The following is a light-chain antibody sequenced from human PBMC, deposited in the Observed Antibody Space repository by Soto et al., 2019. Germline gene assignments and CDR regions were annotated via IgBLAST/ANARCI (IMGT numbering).Light chain of an antibody. CDR3: SSYTGGSTSYV. V-gene: IGLV2-14*03. CDR2: DVS. Sequence: SALTQPASVSGSPGQSITISCTGTSSDVGAYKYVSWHQQHPGKAPKLMIYDVSDRPSGVSDRFSGSKSGNTASLTISGLQAEDEADYYCSSYTGGSTSYVFGTGTRSPS. J-gene: IGLJ1*01. CDR1: SSDVGAYKY.